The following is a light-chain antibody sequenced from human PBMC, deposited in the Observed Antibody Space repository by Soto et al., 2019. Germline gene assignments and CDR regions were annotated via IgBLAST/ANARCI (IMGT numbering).Light chain of an antibody. CDR3: QQYINWT. V-gene: IGKV3-15*01. Sequence: EILMTQSPATLSVSPGERATPSCRASQSVSSYLAWYQQKPGQPPRLLIYGASTRATGIPARFSGSGSGTDFTLTISSLEPEDFAVYYCQQYINWTFGQGTKVDIK. J-gene: IGKJ1*01. CDR1: QSVSSY. CDR2: GAS.